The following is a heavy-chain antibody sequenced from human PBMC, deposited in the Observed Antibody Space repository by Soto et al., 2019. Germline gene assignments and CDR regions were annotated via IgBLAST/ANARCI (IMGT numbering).Heavy chain of an antibody. V-gene: IGHV4-30-4*01. CDR1: GGSVNTGDNY. J-gene: IGHJ6*02. CDR3: AREPLDGMDV. CDR2: IYHTGNT. Sequence: HVQLHQSGPRLVKPSQTLSLECSVIGGSVNTGDNYWSWVRQSPGRGLEWIGYIYHTGNTFYNPALENRVTMSVDASKNQFSLTLTSVTXXXTAVYFCAREPLDGMDVWGQGTNVTVSS.